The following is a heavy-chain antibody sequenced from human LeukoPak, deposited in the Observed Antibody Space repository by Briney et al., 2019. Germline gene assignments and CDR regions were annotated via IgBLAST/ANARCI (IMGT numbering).Heavy chain of an antibody. CDR3: ARDHSSSSWMDSFEI. CDR2: IYTTGTA. V-gene: IGHV4-4*07. D-gene: IGHD6-6*01. J-gene: IGHJ3*02. CDR1: GGSIGPYY. Sequence: ASETVSLTCIISGGSIGPYYWSWIRQAAGKGPEWIGRIYTTGTADYNPSLKGRVFLSVDTSKNQFSLKVTSVTAADTAVYYCARDHSSSSWMDSFEIWGPGTKVTVSS.